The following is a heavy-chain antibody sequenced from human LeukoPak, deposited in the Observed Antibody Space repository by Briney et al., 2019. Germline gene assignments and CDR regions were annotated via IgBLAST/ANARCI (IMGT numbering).Heavy chain of an antibody. D-gene: IGHD4-11*01. CDR1: GYTFTSYY. CDR3: ARDRASNYGYYYYYMDV. Sequence: ASVKVSCKASGYTFTSYYIHWVRQAPGQGLEWMGIINPSGGSTSYAQKFQGRVTMTRDMSTSTVYMELSSLRSEDTAVYYCARDRASNYGYYYYYMDVWGKGTTVTVSS. V-gene: IGHV1-46*01. CDR2: INPSGGST. J-gene: IGHJ6*03.